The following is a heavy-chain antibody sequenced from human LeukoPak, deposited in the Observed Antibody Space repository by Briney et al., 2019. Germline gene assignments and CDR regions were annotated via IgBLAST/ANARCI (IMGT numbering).Heavy chain of an antibody. Sequence: PSETLSPTCTVSGGSISSCYWSWIRQPAGKGLEWIGRIYTSGSTNYNPSLKSRVTMSVDTSKNQISLKLSSVTAADTAVYYCAREIGDYYDSSGYRTYYFDYWGQGTLVTVSS. D-gene: IGHD3-22*01. V-gene: IGHV4-4*07. CDR2: IYTSGST. CDR1: GGSISSCY. CDR3: AREIGDYYDSSGYRTYYFDY. J-gene: IGHJ4*02.